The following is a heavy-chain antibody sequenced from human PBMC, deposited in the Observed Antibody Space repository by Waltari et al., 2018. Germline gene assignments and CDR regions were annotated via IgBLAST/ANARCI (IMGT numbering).Heavy chain of an antibody. J-gene: IGHJ6*02. CDR3: ARRRGIAAAGDYYYYYGMDV. CDR1: GGSISRSSYY. V-gene: IGHV4-39*01. CDR2: IYYSGST. Sequence: QLQLQESGPGLVKPSETLSLTCTVSGGSISRSSYYWGWIRQPPGKGREWIGSIYYSGSTYYNPSLKSRVTISVDTSKNQFSLKLSSVTAADTAVYYCARRRGIAAAGDYYYYYGMDVWGQGTTVTVSS. D-gene: IGHD6-13*01.